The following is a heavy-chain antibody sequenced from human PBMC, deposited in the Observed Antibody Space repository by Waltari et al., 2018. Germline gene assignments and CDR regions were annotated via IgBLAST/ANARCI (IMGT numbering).Heavy chain of an antibody. CDR1: GGSFSGYY. CDR2: INHSGST. CDR3: ARGVMVRGYYFDY. Sequence: QVQLQQWGAGLLKPSETLSLTCAVYGGSFSGYYWSWIRQPPGKGLEWIWEINHSGSTNSTPSLKSRVTISVDTSKNQFSLKLSSVTAADTAVYYCARGVMVRGYYFDYWGQGTLVTVSS. V-gene: IGHV4-34*01. D-gene: IGHD3-10*01. J-gene: IGHJ4*02.